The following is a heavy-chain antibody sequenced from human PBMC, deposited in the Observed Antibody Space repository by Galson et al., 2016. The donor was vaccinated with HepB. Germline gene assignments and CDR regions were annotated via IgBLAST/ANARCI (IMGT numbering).Heavy chain of an antibody. CDR2: IIPIFGTA. D-gene: IGHD2-15*01. CDR3: ASRPPDYCSGGSCYLDY. CDR1: RGTFSSYV. V-gene: IGHV1-69*13. Sequence: SVKVSCKASRGTFSSYVITWVRQAPGQGLEWMGGIIPIFGTAKYAQKFPGRVTVTADESTGTAYMELSGLRSEDTAVYYCASRPPDYCSGGSCYLDYWGQGTLITVSS. J-gene: IGHJ4*02.